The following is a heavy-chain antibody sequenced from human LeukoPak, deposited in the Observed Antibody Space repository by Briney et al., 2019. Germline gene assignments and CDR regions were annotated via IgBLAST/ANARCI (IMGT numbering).Heavy chain of an antibody. V-gene: IGHV3-23*01. CDR2: TSDSGATT. Sequence: GGSLRLSCAASGFTFSSYAMSWVRQAPGKGLEWVSTTSDSGATTYYADSVKGRFTISRDNSKNTLYLQMNSLRAEDTAVYYCAKMRRGYTSSSVGYWGQGTLVTVSS. CDR1: GFTFSSYA. D-gene: IGHD6-13*01. J-gene: IGHJ4*02. CDR3: AKMRRGYTSSSVGY.